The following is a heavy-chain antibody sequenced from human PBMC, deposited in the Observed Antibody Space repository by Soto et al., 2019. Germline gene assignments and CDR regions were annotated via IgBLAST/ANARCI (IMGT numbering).Heavy chain of an antibody. CDR2: IIPIFGTA. CDR3: ARDYYGAGLYDY. V-gene: IGHV1-69*12. CDR1: GGTFSSYA. Sequence: QVQLVQSGAEVKKPGSSVKVSCKASGGTFSSYAISCVRQAPGQGLEWMGGIIPIFGTANYAQKFQGRVTITADESTSTAYTELSSLRSEDTAVYYCARDYYGAGLYDYWGQGTLVTVSS. J-gene: IGHJ4*02. D-gene: IGHD4-17*01.